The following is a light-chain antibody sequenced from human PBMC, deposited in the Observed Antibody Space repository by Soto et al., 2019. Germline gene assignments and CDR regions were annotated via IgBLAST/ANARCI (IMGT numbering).Light chain of an antibody. CDR1: QAISTW. CDR3: QQANSFPRT. J-gene: IGKJ1*01. Sequence: DIQMTQSPSSVSASVGDRVTITCRASQAISTWLAWYQQKPGKAPKLLIYAASNLQTGVPSRLSGSGSGTAFTLTISSLQPEDFATYYCQQANSFPRTFGQGTKVEI. CDR2: AAS. V-gene: IGKV1D-12*01.